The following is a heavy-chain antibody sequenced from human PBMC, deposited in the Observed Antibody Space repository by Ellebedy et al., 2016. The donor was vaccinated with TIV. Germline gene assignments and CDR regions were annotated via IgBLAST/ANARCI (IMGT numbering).Heavy chain of an antibody. CDR3: ATYNMGRLDH. CDR1: GGSINSSY. CDR2: FYHGGIP. V-gene: IGHV4-59*08. J-gene: IGHJ4*02. D-gene: IGHD1-1*01. Sequence: MPSETLSLTCAVSGGSINSSYCAWIRQRPGEPQEWIAYFYHGGIPIYSTSLKSRVSISVDTPKNHFSLRLRSVTAADTAVYYCATYNMGRLDHWGQGTLVTVSS.